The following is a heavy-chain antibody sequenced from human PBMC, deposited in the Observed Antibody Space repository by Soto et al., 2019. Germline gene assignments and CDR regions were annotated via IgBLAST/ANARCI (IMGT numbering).Heavy chain of an antibody. Sequence: GESLKISCAASGFTFSNAWMSWVRQAPGKGLEWVGRIKSKTDGGTTNSAAPVKGRFTISRKDSKNTLYLQMNRLKTEDEAAYDCTSDQDLGCDSSSHFDYWGQGTLVTVSS. J-gene: IGHJ4*02. V-gene: IGHV3-15*01. CDR2: IKSKTDGGTT. CDR1: GFTFSNAW. D-gene: IGHD6-6*01. CDR3: TSDQDLGCDSSSHFDY.